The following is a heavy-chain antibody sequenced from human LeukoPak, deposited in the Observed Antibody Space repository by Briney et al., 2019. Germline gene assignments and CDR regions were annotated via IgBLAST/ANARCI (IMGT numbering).Heavy chain of an antibody. V-gene: IGHV3-21*01. CDR1: GFTFSSYS. Sequence: PGGSLRLSCAASGFTFSSYSMNWVRQAPGKGLEWVSSISSGSTNIYYADSMKGRFTISRDNAKNSLFLQMNSLRVEDTAVYYCARLFGAFDIWGQGTMVAVSS. CDR2: ISSGSTNI. CDR3: ARLFGAFDI. J-gene: IGHJ3*02. D-gene: IGHD3-10*01.